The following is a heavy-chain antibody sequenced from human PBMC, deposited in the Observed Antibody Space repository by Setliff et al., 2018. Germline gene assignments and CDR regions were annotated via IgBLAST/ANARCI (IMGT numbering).Heavy chain of an antibody. Sequence: GGSLRLSCAASGFTFSSYAMSWVRQAPGKGLEWVSGISWDSGSKGYADSVKGRFTISRDNAKKSLYLQMNSLRAEDMALYYCVKDSGSGNYFGGYFDYWGQGTLVTVSS. CDR3: VKDSGSGNYFGGYFDY. V-gene: IGHV3-9*03. CDR2: ISWDSGSK. D-gene: IGHD3-10*01. J-gene: IGHJ4*02. CDR1: GFTFSSYA.